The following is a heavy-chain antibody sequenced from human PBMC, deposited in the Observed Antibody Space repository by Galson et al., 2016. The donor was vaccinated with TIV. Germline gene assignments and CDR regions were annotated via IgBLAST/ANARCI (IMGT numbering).Heavy chain of an antibody. CDR3: AKGRGYSYGSPQDYYYGMDA. CDR1: GFTFEDYA. D-gene: IGHD5-18*01. V-gene: IGHV3-9*01. CDR2: ISSNSVYL. J-gene: IGHJ6*02. Sequence: SLRPSCAASGFTFEDYAMHWVRQAPGKGLEWVSGISSNSVYLGYADSVKGRFTISRDNAKNSLDLQMNSLRPEDTALYYCAKGRGYSYGSPQDYYYGMDAWGQGTTVSVSS.